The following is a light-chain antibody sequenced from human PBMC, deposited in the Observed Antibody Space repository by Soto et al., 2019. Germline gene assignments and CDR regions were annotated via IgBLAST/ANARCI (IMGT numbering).Light chain of an antibody. V-gene: IGLV2-14*01. J-gene: IGLJ1*01. CDR3: CSYTSSTNYV. Sequence: QCVLTQPASVSGSPGQSITISCTGTTSDVSIYNYVSWYQQHPGKAPKLMIYGVSNRPSGVSNRFSGAKSGHTASLTISGLQVEDEADYYCCSYTSSTNYVFRPGTKVTVL. CDR2: GVS. CDR1: TSDVSIYNY.